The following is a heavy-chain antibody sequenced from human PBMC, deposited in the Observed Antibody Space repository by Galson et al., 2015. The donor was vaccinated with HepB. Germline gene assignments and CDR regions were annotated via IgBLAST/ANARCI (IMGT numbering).Heavy chain of an antibody. Sequence: SVKVSCKASGGTFSSYAISWVRQAPGQGLEWMGGIIPIFGTANYAQKFQGRVTITADESTSTAYMELSSLRSEDTAVYYCARALGYCSSTSCYTMENYYGMDVWGQGTTVTVSS. D-gene: IGHD2-2*02. CDR1: GGTFSSYA. J-gene: IGHJ6*02. CDR3: ARALGYCSSTSCYTMENYYGMDV. CDR2: IIPIFGTA. V-gene: IGHV1-69*13.